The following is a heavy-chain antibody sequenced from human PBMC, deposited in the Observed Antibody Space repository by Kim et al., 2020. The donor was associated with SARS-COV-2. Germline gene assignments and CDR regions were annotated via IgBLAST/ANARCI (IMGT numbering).Heavy chain of an antibody. V-gene: IGHV6-1*01. Sequence: SQTLSLTCAISGDSVSSNSAAWNWIRQSPSRGLEWLGRTYYRSKWYNDYAVSVKSRITINPDTSKNQFSLQLNSVTPEDTAVYYCARSPRKLLSSWYSYFDYWGQGTLVTVSS. D-gene: IGHD6-13*01. CDR1: GDSVSSNSAA. CDR3: ARSPRKLLSSWYSYFDY. J-gene: IGHJ4*02. CDR2: TYYRSKWYN.